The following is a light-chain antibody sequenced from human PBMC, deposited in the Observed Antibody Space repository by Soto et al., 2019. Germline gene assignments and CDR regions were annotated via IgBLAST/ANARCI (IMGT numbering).Light chain of an antibody. V-gene: IGLV2-11*01. J-gene: IGLJ3*02. CDR2: DVT. Sequence: QSALTQPRSVSGSPGQSVIISCTGTNSDVGAYDYVSWYQQHPGKAPKLIIYDVTKRPSGVPDRFSASKSGNTASLTISGLQAEDEADYYCCSYAGSTTWVFGGGTKVTVL. CDR1: NSDVGAYDY. CDR3: CSYAGSTTWV.